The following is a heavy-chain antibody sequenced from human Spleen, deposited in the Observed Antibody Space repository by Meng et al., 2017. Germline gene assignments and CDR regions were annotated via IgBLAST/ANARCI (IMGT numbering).Heavy chain of an antibody. CDR3: ARTLNWFDP. J-gene: IGHJ5*02. D-gene: IGHD2/OR15-2a*01. CDR1: GGSISLSY. CDR2: IYSSGST. Sequence: SETLSLTCSVSGGSISLSYWSWIRQPAGKGLEWIGRIYSSGSTNYNPSLKSRVTMSVDTSKNQFSLKLSSVAAADTAVYYCARTLNWFDPWGHGNRVTVSS. V-gene: IGHV4-4*07.